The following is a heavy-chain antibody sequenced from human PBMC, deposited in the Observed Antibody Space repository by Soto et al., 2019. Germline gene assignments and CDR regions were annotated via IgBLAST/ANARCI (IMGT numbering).Heavy chain of an antibody. CDR1: GFTFSNYA. J-gene: IGHJ4*02. Sequence: GGSLRLSCAASGFTFSNYALSWVRQAPGKGLEWVSAISGSSDHTFYADSVKGRFTISRDNSKSTLYLQVNSLRAEDTAVYYCAKATYSSGWRYYFDFWGQGTQVTVSS. CDR3: AKATYSSGWRYYFDF. CDR2: ISGSSDHT. V-gene: IGHV3-23*01. D-gene: IGHD6-19*01.